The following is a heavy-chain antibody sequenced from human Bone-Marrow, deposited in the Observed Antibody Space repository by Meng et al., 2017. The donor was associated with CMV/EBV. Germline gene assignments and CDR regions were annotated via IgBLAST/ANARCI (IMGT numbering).Heavy chain of an antibody. CDR3: ARAGDRARWIQLWLVAFDI. CDR1: GFTFSDYY. CDR2: ISSSGSTI. Sequence: GGSLRLSCAASGFTFSDYYMSWIRQAPGKGLEWVSYISSSGSTIYYADSVKGRFTISRDNAKNSLYLQMNSLRAEDTAVYYCARAGDRARWIQLWLVAFDIWGQGTMVTV. J-gene: IGHJ3*02. V-gene: IGHV3-11*04. D-gene: IGHD5-18*01.